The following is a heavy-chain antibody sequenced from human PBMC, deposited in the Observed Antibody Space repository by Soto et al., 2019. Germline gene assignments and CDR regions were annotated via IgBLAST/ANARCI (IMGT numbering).Heavy chain of an antibody. CDR3: ARGGASSRYFAY. Sequence: QVQLQESGPGLVKPSETLSLTCTVSGASISGDYWSWVRQPPGKGLEWIAWISYSGSTNYNPSFESRVTISVDTSKKQFFLNLSSVTAADTAVYYCARGGASSRYFAYWGQGILVTVSS. V-gene: IGHV4-59*01. J-gene: IGHJ4*02. CDR1: GASISGDY. CDR2: ISYSGST.